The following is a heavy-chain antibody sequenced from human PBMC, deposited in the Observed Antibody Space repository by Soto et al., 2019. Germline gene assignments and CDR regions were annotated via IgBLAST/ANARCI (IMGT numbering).Heavy chain of an antibody. J-gene: IGHJ4*02. CDR1: GFTFNIYG. Sequence: GGFLRLSCAASGFTFNIYGMHWVRQAPDKGLEWVALISYDGSNQYYADSVKGRFTISRDNSKNTLFLQMNSLRADDTAVYYCAKDQASGQGSFDSWGQGTLVTVYS. V-gene: IGHV3-30*18. CDR3: AKDQASGQGSFDS. CDR2: ISYDGSNQ.